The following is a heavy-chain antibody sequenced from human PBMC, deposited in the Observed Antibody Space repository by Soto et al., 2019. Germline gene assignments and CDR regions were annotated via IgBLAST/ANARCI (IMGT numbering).Heavy chain of an antibody. CDR1: GGSISSSIYY. Sequence: QLQLQESGPGLVKPSETLSLTCTVSGGSISSSIYYWGWIRQPPGKGLEWIGSIYYSGSPYYNPSLNSRVTISVDTSKSQFSLKLSSVTAAYTAVYSCAVRWGYSWFDPWVWGALVTVSS. CDR2: IYYSGSP. J-gene: IGHJ5*02. V-gene: IGHV4-39*01. D-gene: IGHD3-16*01. CDR3: AVRWGYSWFDP.